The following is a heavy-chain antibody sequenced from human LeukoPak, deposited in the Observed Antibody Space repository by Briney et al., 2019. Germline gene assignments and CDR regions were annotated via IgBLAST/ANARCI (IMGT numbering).Heavy chain of an antibody. CDR1: GYTFTDYY. CDR2: INPNSGGT. CDR3: ARAHGYCSGGSCYSGSSDY. V-gene: IGHV1-2*02. Sequence: ASVKVSCKASGYTFTDYYMHWVRQAPGQGLGWMGWINPNSGGTNCRVTMTRDTSISTAYMELSRLRSDDTAVYYCARAHGYCSGGSCYSGSSDYWGQGTLVTVSA. J-gene: IGHJ4*02. D-gene: IGHD2-15*01.